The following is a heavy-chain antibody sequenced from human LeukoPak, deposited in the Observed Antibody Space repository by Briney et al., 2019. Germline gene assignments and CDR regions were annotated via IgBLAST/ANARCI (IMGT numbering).Heavy chain of an antibody. D-gene: IGHD6-19*01. CDR3: ARQSDSSGWYPYYYYYGMDV. V-gene: IGHV3-21*01. J-gene: IGHJ6*02. CDR2: IGNIDSYI. Sequence: PGGSLRLSCVASGFTFRSYSMSWVRQAPGKGLEWVSSIGNIDSYIYYGDSVKGRFTISRDNAKNSLYLQMNSLRAEDTAVYYCARQSDSSGWYPYYYYYGMDVWGQGTTVTVSS. CDR1: GFTFRSYS.